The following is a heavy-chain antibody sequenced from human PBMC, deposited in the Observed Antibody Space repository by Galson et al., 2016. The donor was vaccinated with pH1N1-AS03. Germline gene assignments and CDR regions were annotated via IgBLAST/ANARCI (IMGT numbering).Heavy chain of an antibody. Sequence: ETLSLTCTVSGGSVSSGSYYWSWIRQPPGKGLEWIGHIYSSGSANYNPSLKSRVTMSVDISKNQFSLKLNSVTAADTAVYYCAGLVGGSRDYWGQGTLVTVSS. CDR1: GGSVSSGSYY. J-gene: IGHJ4*02. CDR2: IYSSGSA. D-gene: IGHD2-2*01. CDR3: AGLVGGSRDY. V-gene: IGHV4-61*01.